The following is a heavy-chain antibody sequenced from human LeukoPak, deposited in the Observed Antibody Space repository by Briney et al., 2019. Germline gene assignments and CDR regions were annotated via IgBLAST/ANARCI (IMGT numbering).Heavy chain of an antibody. V-gene: IGHV3-30-3*01. J-gene: IGHJ4*02. CDR3: AKGVTYYYDSSGYYLDY. D-gene: IGHD3-22*01. CDR2: MSPDGSIK. CDR1: GFIFSTYV. Sequence: PGRSLRLSCTASGFIFSTYVIHWVRQAPGKGLEWVAVMSPDGSIKFYTDSVKGRFTISRDNSKNTLYLQMNSLRTEDTAVYYCAKGVTYYYDSSGYYLDYWGQGTLVTVSS.